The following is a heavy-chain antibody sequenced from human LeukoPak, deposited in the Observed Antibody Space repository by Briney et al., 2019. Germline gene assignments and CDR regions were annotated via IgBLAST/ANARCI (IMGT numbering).Heavy chain of an antibody. Sequence: GASVKVSCKASGGTFSSYAISWVRQAPGKGLEWMGGFDPEDGETIYAQKFQGRVTMTEDTSTDTAYMELSSLRSEDTAVYYCATVAAAGPDYWGQGTLVTVSS. CDR1: GGTFSSYA. J-gene: IGHJ4*02. D-gene: IGHD6-13*01. CDR3: ATVAAAGPDY. CDR2: FDPEDGET. V-gene: IGHV1-24*01.